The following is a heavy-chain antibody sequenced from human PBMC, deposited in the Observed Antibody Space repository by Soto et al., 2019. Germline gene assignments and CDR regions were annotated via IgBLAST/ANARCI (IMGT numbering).Heavy chain of an antibody. Sequence: SETRSLTCSVSGYSVSSSDYYWAGSRQTPGKGLEWIGSIFYSGLTYYNPSLKSRVTLSVDTSKNQFSVRLDSVTAADTAVYYCAPLSVSLSGPYGIHVWGQGTTVTVSS. CDR1: GYSVSSSDYY. CDR2: IFYSGLT. V-gene: IGHV4-39*01. D-gene: IGHD2-15*01. J-gene: IGHJ6*02. CDR3: APLSVSLSGPYGIHV.